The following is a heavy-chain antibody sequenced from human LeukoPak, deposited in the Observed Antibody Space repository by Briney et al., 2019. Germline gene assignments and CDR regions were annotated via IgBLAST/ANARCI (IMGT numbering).Heavy chain of an antibody. Sequence: GGSLRLSCAASGFTFSSYGMHWVRQAPGKGLEWVAVISYDGSNKYYADSVKGRFTISRDNSKNMLYLQMNSLRAEDTAVYYCAKGFNRWWWELLPYYGMDVWGQGTTVTVSS. CDR3: AKGFNRWWWELLPYYGMDV. CDR2: ISYDGSNK. CDR1: GFTFSSYG. D-gene: IGHD1-26*01. V-gene: IGHV3-30*18. J-gene: IGHJ6*02.